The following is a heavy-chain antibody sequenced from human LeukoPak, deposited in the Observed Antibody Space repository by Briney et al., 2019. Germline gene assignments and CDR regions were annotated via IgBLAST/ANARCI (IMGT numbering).Heavy chain of an antibody. D-gene: IGHD5-24*01. CDR2: IYTSGST. CDR3: ARHQRWLQYDAFDI. V-gene: IGHV4-4*07. CDR1: GGSISSYY. Sequence: SETLSLTCTVSGGSISSYYWSWIRQPAGKGLEWIGRIYTSGSTNYNPSLKSRVTMSVDTSKSQFSLKLSSVTAADTAVYYCARHQRWLQYDAFDIWGQGTMVTVSS. J-gene: IGHJ3*02.